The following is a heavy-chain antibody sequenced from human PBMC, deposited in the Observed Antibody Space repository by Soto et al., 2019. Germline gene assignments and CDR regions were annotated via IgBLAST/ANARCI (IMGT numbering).Heavy chain of an antibody. Sequence: PSETLSLTCTVSGCSLSPNYWSWIRQPPGKGLEWIGYIYYGGTTTNNPSLNSRVAISIDTSKNQFSLTLRSVTAADTAVYYCARLGASSQSLDPLAQGILVTVSS. J-gene: IGHJ5*02. D-gene: IGHD3-16*01. CDR3: ARLGASSQSLDP. V-gene: IGHV4-59*08. CDR1: GCSLSPNY. CDR2: IYYGGTT.